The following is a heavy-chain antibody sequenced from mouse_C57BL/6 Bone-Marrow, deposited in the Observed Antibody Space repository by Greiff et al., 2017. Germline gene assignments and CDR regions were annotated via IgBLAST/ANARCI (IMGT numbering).Heavy chain of an antibody. J-gene: IGHJ3*01. CDR3: ARSVIYYDYDEGFAY. CDR1: GYTFTSYW. CDR2: INPSNGGT. V-gene: IGHV1-53*01. Sequence: QVQLQQPGTELVKPGASVKLSCKASGYTFTSYWMPWVKQRPGQGLEWIGNINPSNGGTNYNEKFKSKATLTVDKSCSTAYMQLSSLTSEDYAVYYCARSVIYYDYDEGFAYWGQGTLVTVSA. D-gene: IGHD2-4*01.